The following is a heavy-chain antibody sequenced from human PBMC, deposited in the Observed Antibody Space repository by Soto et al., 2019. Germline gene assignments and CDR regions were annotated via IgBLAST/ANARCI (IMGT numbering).Heavy chain of an antibody. CDR1: GGSISSSNYY. CDR2: IYYSGST. V-gene: IGHV4-39*01. CDR3: ARRYSSGWLVAFDI. Sequence: PSETLSLTCTVSGGSISSSNYYWGWIRQPPGKELEWIGSIYYSGSTYYNPSLKSRVTISLDTSKNQFSLQLSSVTAADTAVYYFARRYSSGWLVAFDIWGQGTMVTVSS. D-gene: IGHD6-19*01. J-gene: IGHJ3*02.